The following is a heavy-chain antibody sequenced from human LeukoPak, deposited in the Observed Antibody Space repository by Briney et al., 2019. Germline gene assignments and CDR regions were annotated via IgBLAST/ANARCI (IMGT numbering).Heavy chain of an antibody. CDR3: AKDGVNYDTSDWFDP. CDR1: GFTFSSYA. D-gene: IGHD3-9*01. Sequence: GGSLRLSCAASGFTFSSYAMSWVRQAPGKGLEWVSATSGSGGSTYYADSVKGRFTISRDNSKNTLNLQMNSLRAEDTAIYYCAKDGVNYDTSDWFDPWGQGTLVTVSS. J-gene: IGHJ5*02. CDR2: TSGSGGST. V-gene: IGHV3-23*01.